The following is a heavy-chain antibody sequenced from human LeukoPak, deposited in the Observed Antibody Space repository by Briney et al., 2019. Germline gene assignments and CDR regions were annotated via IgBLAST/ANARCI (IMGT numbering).Heavy chain of an antibody. CDR1: GFTFSSYW. D-gene: IGHD2-2*01. CDR3: AKDWRRYCSSTSCCPFDY. J-gene: IGHJ4*02. Sequence: GGSLRLSCAASGFTFSSYWMSWVRQAPGKGLEWVANIKQDGSEKYYVDSVKGRFTISRDNAKNSLYLQMNSLRAEDTAVYYCAKDWRRYCSSTSCCPFDYWGQGTLVTVSS. V-gene: IGHV3-7*01. CDR2: IKQDGSEK.